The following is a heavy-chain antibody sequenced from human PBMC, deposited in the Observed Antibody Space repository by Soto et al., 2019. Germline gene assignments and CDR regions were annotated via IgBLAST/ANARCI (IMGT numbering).Heavy chain of an antibody. V-gene: IGHV3-53*01. J-gene: IGHJ6*02. CDR3: ARGYSYDYHSMDV. D-gene: IGHD5-18*01. CDR2: IWSGGST. CDR1: GFTISGNY. Sequence: EVQLVESGGGLIQPGGSLRLSCAASGFTISGNYMSWVRQAPGKGLEWVSVIWSGGSTYYADSVKGRFTISRDNSTNTVYLQMNGQRGEDTAVFYCARGYSYDYHSMDVWGQGTTVTVSS.